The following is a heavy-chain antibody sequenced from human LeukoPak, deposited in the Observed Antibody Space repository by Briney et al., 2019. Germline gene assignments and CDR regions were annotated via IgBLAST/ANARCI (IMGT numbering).Heavy chain of an antibody. Sequence: SETLSLTCTVSGGSISSYYWSWIRQPPGKGLEWIGYIYYSGSTNYNPSLKSRVTISVHTSKNQFSLKLSSVTAADTAVYYCARYRGYYGMDVWGQGTTVTVSS. D-gene: IGHD3-10*01. CDR2: IYYSGST. J-gene: IGHJ6*02. V-gene: IGHV4-59*01. CDR1: GGSISSYY. CDR3: ARYRGYYGMDV.